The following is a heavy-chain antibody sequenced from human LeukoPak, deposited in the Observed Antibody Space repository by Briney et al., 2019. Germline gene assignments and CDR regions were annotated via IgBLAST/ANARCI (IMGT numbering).Heavy chain of an antibody. CDR3: ARDHPHDYGDLPGDY. D-gene: IGHD4-17*01. J-gene: IGHJ4*02. CDR2: INPSGGST. V-gene: IGHV1-46*01. Sequence: SVKVSCKASGYTFTSYYMHWVRQAPGQGLEWMGIINPSGGSTSYAQKFQGRVTMTRDTSTSTVYMELSSLRSEDTAVYYCARDHPHDYGDLPGDYWGQGTLVTVSS. CDR1: GYTFTSYY.